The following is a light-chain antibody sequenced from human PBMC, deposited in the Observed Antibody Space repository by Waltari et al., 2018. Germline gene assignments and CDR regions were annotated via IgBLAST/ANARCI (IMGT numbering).Light chain of an antibody. Sequence: DIVMTQSPDSLAVSLGERATINCKSSQTVLYSSNNKNYLAWYQQKPGQPPKLLIYWASTRASGVPDRFSGSGSGTDFTLTISSLQAEDVAVYYCQQYFSLPWTFGQGTKVEIK. J-gene: IGKJ1*01. CDR1: QTVLYSSNNKNY. CDR3: QQYFSLPWT. CDR2: WAS. V-gene: IGKV4-1*01.